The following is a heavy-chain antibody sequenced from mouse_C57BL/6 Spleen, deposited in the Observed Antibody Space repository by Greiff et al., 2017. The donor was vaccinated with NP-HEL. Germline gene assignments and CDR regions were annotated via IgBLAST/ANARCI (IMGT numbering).Heavy chain of an antibody. J-gene: IGHJ3*01. CDR2: ISSGSSTI. CDR3: AKRAGFAY. Sequence: EVKLVESGGGLVKPGGSLKLSCAASGFTFSDYGMHWVRQAPEKGLEWVAYISSGSSTIYYADTVKGRFTISRDNAKNTLFLQMTSLRDEDTAMYYCAKRAGFAYWGQGTLVTVSA. D-gene: IGHD3-1*01. CDR1: GFTFSDYG. V-gene: IGHV5-17*01.